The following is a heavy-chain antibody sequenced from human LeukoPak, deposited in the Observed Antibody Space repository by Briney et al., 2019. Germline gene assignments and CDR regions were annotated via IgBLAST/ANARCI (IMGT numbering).Heavy chain of an antibody. Sequence: PGGSLRLSCAASGFTFDDYAMHWVRQAPGKGLEWVSGISWNSGSIGYADSVKGRFTISRDNAKNSLYLQMNSLRAEDMALYYCAKSLYSSGWYYFDYWGQGTLVTVSS. CDR1: GFTFDDYA. CDR2: ISWNSGSI. J-gene: IGHJ4*02. V-gene: IGHV3-9*03. D-gene: IGHD6-19*01. CDR3: AKSLYSSGWYYFDY.